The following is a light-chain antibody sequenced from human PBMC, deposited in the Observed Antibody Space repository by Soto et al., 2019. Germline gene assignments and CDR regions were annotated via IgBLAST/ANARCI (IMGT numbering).Light chain of an antibody. J-gene: IGKJ3*01. CDR1: QSVSSN. CDR3: QQYNNWPPRT. CDR2: GAS. V-gene: IGKV3-15*01. Sequence: IVMTQSPATLSVSPGERATLSCRASQSVSSNLAWYQQKPGQSPRLLIYGASTRATGIPARFSGSGSGTEFTLTISSLQSEDFAVYYYQQYNNWPPRTFGPGTKVDIK.